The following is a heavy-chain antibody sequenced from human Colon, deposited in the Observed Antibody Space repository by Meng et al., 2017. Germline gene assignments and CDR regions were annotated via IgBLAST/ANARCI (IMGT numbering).Heavy chain of an antibody. CDR3: ARRSNDASGYRLDF. CDR1: GGPFSTHA. V-gene: IGHV1-69*13. CDR2: IIPIFGSA. J-gene: IGHJ4*02. Sequence: QLVQLGSQGKEAGSSGGVSRKASGGPFSTHAISGVQQAPGQGLEWMGAIIPIFGSATSAQKFQGRLTITADESTTTAYMELSSLRSDDTAMYYCARRSNDASGYRLDFWGQGTLVTVSS. D-gene: IGHD3-22*01.